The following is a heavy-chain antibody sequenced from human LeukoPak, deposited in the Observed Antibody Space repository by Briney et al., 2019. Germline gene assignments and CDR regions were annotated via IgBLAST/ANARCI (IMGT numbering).Heavy chain of an antibody. CDR1: GYTFTSYY. V-gene: IGHV1-46*01. CDR2: INPSGGST. Sequence: ASVKVSCKASGYTFTSYYMHWVRQAPGQGLEWMGIINPSGGSTGYAQKFQGRVTMTRDTSTSTVYMELSSLRSEDTAVYYCARVKAYCGGDCYRYFDYWGQGTLVTVSS. D-gene: IGHD2-21*01. CDR3: ARVKAYCGGDCYRYFDY. J-gene: IGHJ4*02.